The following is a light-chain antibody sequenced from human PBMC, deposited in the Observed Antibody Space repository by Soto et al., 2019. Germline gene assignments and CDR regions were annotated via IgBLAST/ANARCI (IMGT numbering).Light chain of an antibody. CDR3: QQRSNWPRGT. CDR1: QSVGSY. J-gene: IGKJ2*01. CDR2: DAY. Sequence: EIVLTQSPATLSLSPGERATLSCRASQSVGSYLGWYQHKPGQAPRLLIYDAYNRAPGIPARFSCSGSGTDFSLTISSLEPEDCAVCYCQQRSNWPRGTFGQGTKLEIK. V-gene: IGKV3-11*01.